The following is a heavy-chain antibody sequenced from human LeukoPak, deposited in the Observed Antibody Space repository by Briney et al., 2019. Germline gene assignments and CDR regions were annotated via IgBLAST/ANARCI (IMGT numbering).Heavy chain of an antibody. Sequence: GGSLRLSCAASGFTFSHYWMTWVRQVPGKGLEWVANIKQDGSEEFYVDSVKGRFTVSRDNAKNSLYLQLNSLRAEDTAIYYCARDRCSSTSCFYDLWGQGNLVTVSS. J-gene: IGHJ5*02. CDR3: ARDRCSSTSCFYDL. D-gene: IGHD2-2*01. CDR2: IKQDGSEE. CDR1: GFTFSHYW. V-gene: IGHV3-7*01.